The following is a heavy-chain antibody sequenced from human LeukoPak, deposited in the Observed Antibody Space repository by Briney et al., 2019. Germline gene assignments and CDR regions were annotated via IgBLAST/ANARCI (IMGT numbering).Heavy chain of an antibody. J-gene: IGHJ6*02. CDR2: MNPNSGNT. V-gene: IGHV1-8*01. CDR3: ARGSQYSSSWYGATYYYGMDV. Sequence: ASVKVCCKASGYTFTSYDINWVRQATGQGLEWMGWMNPNSGNTGYAQKFQGRVTMTRNTSISTAYMELSSLRSEDTAVYYCARGSQYSSSWYGATYYYGMDVWGQGTTVTVSS. D-gene: IGHD6-13*01. CDR1: GYTFTSYD.